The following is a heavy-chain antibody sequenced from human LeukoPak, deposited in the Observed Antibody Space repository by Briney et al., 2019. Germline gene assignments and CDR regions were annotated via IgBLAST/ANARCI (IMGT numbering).Heavy chain of an antibody. CDR2: IWSDGSNK. D-gene: IGHD3-10*01. CDR3: ARASGPFYF. V-gene: IGHV3-33*08. J-gene: IGHJ4*02. CDR1: GFTVSSNY. Sequence: GGSLRLSCAASGFTVSSNYMSWVRQAPGKGLEWVAVIWSDGSNKYSADSVKGRFTISRDNSKNTLYLQMNSLRAEDTAVYYCARASGPFYFWGQGNLVTVSS.